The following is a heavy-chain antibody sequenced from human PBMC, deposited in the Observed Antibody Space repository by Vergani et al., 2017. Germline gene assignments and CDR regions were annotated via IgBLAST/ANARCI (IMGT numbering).Heavy chain of an antibody. CDR2: IYYSGST. Sequence: QLQLQESGPGLVKPSETLSLTCTVSGGSISSSSYYWGWIRQPPGKGLEWIGSIYYSGSTYYNPSLKSRVTISLDTSKNHVSLRLKSVTAADTAVYFCARRLAGNFDYWGQGAQVTVSS. D-gene: IGHD3-9*01. CDR3: ARRLAGNFDY. V-gene: IGHV4-39*02. J-gene: IGHJ4*02. CDR1: GGSISSSSYY.